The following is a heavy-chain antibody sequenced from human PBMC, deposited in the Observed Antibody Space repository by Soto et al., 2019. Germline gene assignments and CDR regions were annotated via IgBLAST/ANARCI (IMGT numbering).Heavy chain of an antibody. V-gene: IGHV3-30*18. J-gene: IGHJ4*02. D-gene: IGHD3-3*01. CDR2: ISYDGSNK. CDR3: AKGGVVSYYFDY. Sequence: RRLSCAASGFTFSSYGMHWVRQAPGKGLEWVAVISYDGSNKYYADSVKGRFTISRDNSKNTLYLQMNSLRAEDTAVYYCAKGGVVSYYFDYWGQGTLVTVSS. CDR1: GFTFSSYG.